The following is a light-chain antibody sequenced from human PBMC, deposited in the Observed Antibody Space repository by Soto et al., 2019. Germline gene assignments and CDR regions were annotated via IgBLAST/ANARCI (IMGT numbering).Light chain of an antibody. CDR1: SSDVGGYNY. CDR3: SSYAGYGYV. J-gene: IGLJ1*01. CDR2: EVS. Sequence: QSVLTQPPSASGSPGQSVTISCTGASSDVGGYNYVSWYQHHPGNAPKLMIYEVSKRPSGVPDRFSGSKSGNTASLTVSGLQAEDEADYFCSSYAGYGYVFGTGTKVTVL. V-gene: IGLV2-8*01.